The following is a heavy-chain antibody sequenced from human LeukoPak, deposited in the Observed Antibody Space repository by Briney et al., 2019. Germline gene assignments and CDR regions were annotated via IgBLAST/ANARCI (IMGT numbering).Heavy chain of an antibody. CDR1: GGSISSSSYY. D-gene: IGHD3-10*01. Sequence: SETLSLTRTVSGGSISSSSYYWGWIRQPPGKGLEWIGSIYYSGSTYYNPSLKSRVTISVDTSKNQFSLKLSSVTAADTAVYYCASQPVLLWFGESIPFDYWGQGTLVTVSS. J-gene: IGHJ4*02. CDR2: IYYSGST. V-gene: IGHV4-39*01. CDR3: ASQPVLLWFGESIPFDY.